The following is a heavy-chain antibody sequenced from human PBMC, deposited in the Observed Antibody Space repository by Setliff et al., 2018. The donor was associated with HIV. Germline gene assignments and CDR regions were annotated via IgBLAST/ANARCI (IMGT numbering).Heavy chain of an antibody. CDR3: ARAPLGDIVVVPAHFDS. J-gene: IGHJ4*01. V-gene: IGHV4-59*01. Sequence: PSETLSLTCTVSGGSITSYYWSWSRQPPGKGLDRIGYIYYSGRTNYNPSLKSRVTISLDTSKNQFSLKLRSVTAADTAVYYCARAPLGDIVVVPAHFDSWGQGTLVTVSS. D-gene: IGHD2-2*01. CDR1: GGSITSYY. CDR2: IYYSGRT.